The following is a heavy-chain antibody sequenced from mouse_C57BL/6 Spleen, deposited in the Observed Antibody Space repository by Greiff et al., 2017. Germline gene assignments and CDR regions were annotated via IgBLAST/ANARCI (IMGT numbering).Heavy chain of an antibody. CDR3: ARDRDYGSSSDY. CDR1: GYAFSSSW. J-gene: IGHJ2*01. V-gene: IGHV1-82*01. Sequence: QVQLKQSGPELVKPGASVKISCKASGYAFSSSWMNWVKQRPGKGLEWIGRIYPGDGDTNYNGKFKGKATLTADKSSSTAYMQLSSLTSEDSAVYFGARDRDYGSSSDYWGQGTTLTVAS. CDR2: IYPGDGDT. D-gene: IGHD1-1*01.